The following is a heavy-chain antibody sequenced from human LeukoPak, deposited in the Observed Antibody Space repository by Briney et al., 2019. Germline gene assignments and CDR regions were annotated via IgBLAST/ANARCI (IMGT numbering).Heavy chain of an antibody. V-gene: IGHV3-23*01. CDR3: ARDTSAFLTGYYYMDV. Sequence: GGSLRLSCAASGFTFSNYAVSWVRPAPGKGLEWVSAISSRGDNTYYADSVRGRFTISRDNSKNTLYLQMNSLRAEDTAVYYCARDTSAFLTGYYYMDVWGKGTTVTVSS. CDR1: GFTFSNYA. CDR2: ISSRGDNT. D-gene: IGHD2-2*01. J-gene: IGHJ6*03.